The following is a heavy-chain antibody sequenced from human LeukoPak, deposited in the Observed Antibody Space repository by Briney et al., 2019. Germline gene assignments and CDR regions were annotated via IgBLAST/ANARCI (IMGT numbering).Heavy chain of an antibody. CDR1: GYTFTDYN. Sequence: ASVEVSCKASGYTFTDYNMHWVRQAPGQGLEWVGWISPNSGDTNYAQSFQGRVTLTRDTSISTAYMWLSSLRSDETPLYYCVTVGATTAGGSDYWGQGALVTVSS. V-gene: IGHV1-2*02. D-gene: IGHD1-26*01. CDR3: VTVGATTAGGSDY. J-gene: IGHJ4*02. CDR2: ISPNSGDT.